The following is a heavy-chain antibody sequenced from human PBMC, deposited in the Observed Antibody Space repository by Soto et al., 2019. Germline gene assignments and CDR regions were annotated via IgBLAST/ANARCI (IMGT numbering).Heavy chain of an antibody. V-gene: IGHV4-59*08. CDR3: ASPRGTTPAVWYFDL. CDR2: VYHDRKT. D-gene: IGHD1-26*01. Sequence: QVQLQESGPGLVKPSETLSLTCTVSGDFISSHYWSWIRQPPGKGLQWIGYVYHDRKTDSNPSLKSRVTISMDTSKNQISVSLTSVTAADTAVDYCASPRGTTPAVWYFDLWGRGTLVPVSS. CDR1: GDFISSHY. J-gene: IGHJ2*01.